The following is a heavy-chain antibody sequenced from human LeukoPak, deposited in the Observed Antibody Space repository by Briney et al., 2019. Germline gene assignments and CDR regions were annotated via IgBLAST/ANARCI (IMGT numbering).Heavy chain of an antibody. CDR2: INHSGST. J-gene: IGHJ5*02. Sequence: SETLSLTCAVYGGSFSGYYWSWIRQPPGKGVEWIGEINHSGSTNYNPSLKSRVTISVDTSKNQFSLKLSSVTAADTAVYYCARRRWGYCSSTSCFQGWFDPWGQGTLVTVSS. CDR1: GGSFSGYY. CDR3: ARRRWGYCSSTSCFQGWFDP. D-gene: IGHD2-2*01. V-gene: IGHV4-34*01.